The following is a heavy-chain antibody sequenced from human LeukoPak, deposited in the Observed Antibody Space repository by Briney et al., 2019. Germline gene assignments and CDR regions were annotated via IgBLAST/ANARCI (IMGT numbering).Heavy chain of an antibody. V-gene: IGHV3-20*04. CDR3: ARSVGPPAPDLFGH. D-gene: IGHD3-16*01. Sequence: GGSLRLSCLGSGFTFNESVYTWVRQPPGKGLEWVSGINWNGATTAYADSVRGRFTISRDNARASVYLQMDSLRADDTALYFCARSVGPPAPDLFGHWRRGPRVPVSS. CDR1: GFTFNESV. CDR2: INWNGATT. J-gene: IGHJ1*01.